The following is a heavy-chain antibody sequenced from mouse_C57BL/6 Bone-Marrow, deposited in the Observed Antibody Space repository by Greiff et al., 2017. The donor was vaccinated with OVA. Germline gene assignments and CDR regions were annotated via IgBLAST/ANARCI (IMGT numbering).Heavy chain of an antibody. D-gene: IGHD1-1*01. CDR1: GYTFTDYY. CDR2: INPNNGGT. CDR3: ARCGDYGSNYFDY. Sequence: EVKLMESGPELVKPGASVKISCKASGYTFTDYYMNWVKQSHGKSLEWIGDINPNNGGTSYNQKFKGKATLTVDKSSSTAYMELRSLTSEDSAVYYCARCGDYGSNYFDYWGQGTTLTVSS. J-gene: IGHJ2*01. V-gene: IGHV1-26*01.